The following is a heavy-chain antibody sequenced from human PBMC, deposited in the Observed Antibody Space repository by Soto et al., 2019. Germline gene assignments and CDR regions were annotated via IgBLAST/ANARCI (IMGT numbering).Heavy chain of an antibody. CDR1: GFTVISYY. Sequence: WGSLRLSCAVSGFTVISYYMTWVRQAPGKGLEWVSVIFIGVNTYYADSVKGRFTISRDTSKNTLYLQMNSLRDEDTAVYYCARVPYYGYAVDYWGKGTMVTVSA. J-gene: IGHJ4*02. CDR2: IFIGVNT. V-gene: IGHV3-53*01. D-gene: IGHD3-10*01. CDR3: ARVPYYGYAVDY.